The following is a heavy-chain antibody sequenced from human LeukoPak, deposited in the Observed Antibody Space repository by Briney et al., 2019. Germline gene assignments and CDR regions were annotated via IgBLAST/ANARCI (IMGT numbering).Heavy chain of an antibody. J-gene: IGHJ6*02. V-gene: IGHV1-46*01. CDR3: ARDYSRRDYYYGMDV. CDR1: GYTFTSYY. Sequence: ASVKVSCKVSGYTFTSYYMHWVRQAPGQGLEWMGIINPSGGSTSYAQKFQGRVTMTRDTSTSTVYMELSSLGSEDTAVYYCARDYSRRDYYYGMDVWGQGTTVTVSS. CDR2: INPSGGST. D-gene: IGHD2-15*01.